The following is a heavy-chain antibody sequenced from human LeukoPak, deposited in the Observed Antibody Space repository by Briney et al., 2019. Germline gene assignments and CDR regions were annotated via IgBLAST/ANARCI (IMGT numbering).Heavy chain of an antibody. J-gene: IGHJ4*02. V-gene: IGHV3-30*18. CDR3: AKWNVDTAMVRGFDY. Sequence: GGSLRLSWAASGFTFSSYGMHWVRQAPGKGLEWVAVISYDGSNKYYADSVKGRFTISRDNSKNTLYLQMNSLRAEDTAVYYCAKWNVDTAMVRGFDYWGQGTLVTVSS. D-gene: IGHD5-18*01. CDR2: ISYDGSNK. CDR1: GFTFSSYG.